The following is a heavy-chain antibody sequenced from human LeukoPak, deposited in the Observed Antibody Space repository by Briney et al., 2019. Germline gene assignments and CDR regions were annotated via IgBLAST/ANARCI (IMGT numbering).Heavy chain of an antibody. CDR1: GFTFSDYY. Sequence: GGSLRLSCAASGFTFSDYYMSWIRQAPGKGLEWVSYISSSSSSYTNYADSVKGRFTNSRDNAKNSLYLQLNTLRDEDTGVYFCARASASYFDYWGQGTLVTVSS. CDR3: ARASASYFDY. J-gene: IGHJ4*02. V-gene: IGHV3-11*06. CDR2: ISSSSSSYT.